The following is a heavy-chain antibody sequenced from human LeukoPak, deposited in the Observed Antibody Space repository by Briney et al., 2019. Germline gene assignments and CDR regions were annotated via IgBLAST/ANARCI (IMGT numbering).Heavy chain of an antibody. J-gene: IGHJ4*02. CDR2: IYSGGST. D-gene: IGHD2-15*01. Sequence: GGSLRLSCAASGFTVSSNYMSWVRQAPGKGLEWVSVIYSGGSTYYTDSVKVRFTISGDNSKNTLYLQMNSLRAEDTAVYYCARVTASGGSRHFDYWGQGTLVTVSS. CDR3: ARVTASGGSRHFDY. CDR1: GFTVSSNY. V-gene: IGHV3-66*02.